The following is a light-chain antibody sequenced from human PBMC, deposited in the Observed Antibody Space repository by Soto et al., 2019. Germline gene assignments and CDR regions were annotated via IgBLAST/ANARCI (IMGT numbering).Light chain of an antibody. Sequence: QSVLTQSPSASGTPGQRVTISCSGSSSNIGSNTVNWYQQLPGTAPKLLIYSNNQRPSGVTDRFSGSKSGTSASLAISGLQSEDEADYYCAAWDDSLNGVVFGGGTKLTVL. CDR3: AAWDDSLNGVV. CDR2: SNN. J-gene: IGLJ2*01. V-gene: IGLV1-44*01. CDR1: SSNIGSNT.